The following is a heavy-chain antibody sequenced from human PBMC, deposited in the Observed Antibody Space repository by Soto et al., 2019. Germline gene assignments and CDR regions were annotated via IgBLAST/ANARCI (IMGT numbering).Heavy chain of an antibody. V-gene: IGHV4-4*02. CDR2: IHDSGGT. J-gene: IGHJ6*03. Sequence: QVQLQESGPGLVEPSGTLSLTCAVSSGSISSSNWWSWVRQPPGKGLECIGEIHDSGGTNYNPDRKRRVTMSVDKSTHRCSLQLRFVTAADTAVYYCTRIDVPEIRGWSTGYYYVYYMDVWGKGTAVSVSS. D-gene: IGHD2-15*01. CDR1: SGSISSSNW. CDR3: TRIDVPEIRGWSTGYYYVYYMDV.